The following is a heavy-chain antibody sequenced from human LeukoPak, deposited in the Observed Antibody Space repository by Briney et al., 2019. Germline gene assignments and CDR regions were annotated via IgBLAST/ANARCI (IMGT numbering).Heavy chain of an antibody. V-gene: IGHV3-21*01. Sequence: PGGSLRLSCAASGFTFSSYSMNWVRQAPGKGLEWVSSISSSSSYIYYADSVKGRFTISRDNAKNSLYLQMNSLRAEDTAVYYCARGFRNSGSSLDIWGQGTMVTVSS. J-gene: IGHJ3*02. CDR2: ISSSSSYI. CDR1: GFTFSSYS. D-gene: IGHD1-26*01. CDR3: ARGFRNSGSSLDI.